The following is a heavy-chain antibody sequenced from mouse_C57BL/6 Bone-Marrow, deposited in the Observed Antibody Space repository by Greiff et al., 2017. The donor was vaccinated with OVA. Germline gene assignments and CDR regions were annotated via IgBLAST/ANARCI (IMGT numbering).Heavy chain of an antibody. D-gene: IGHD1-1*01. V-gene: IGHV10-1*01. J-gene: IGHJ4*01. CDR1: GFSFNTYA. CDR3: VSRLFLHYYAMDY. Sequence: GGGLVQPKGSLKLSCAASGFSFNTYAMNWVRQAPGKGLEWVARIRSTSNNYATSYADSVKDRFTISRDDSESMLYLQMYNSTTKDTAMYSSVSRLFLHYYAMDYWGQGTSVTVSS. CDR2: IRSTSNNYAT.